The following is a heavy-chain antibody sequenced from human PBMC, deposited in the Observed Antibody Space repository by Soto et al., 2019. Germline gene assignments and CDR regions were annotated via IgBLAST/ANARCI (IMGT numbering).Heavy chain of an antibody. D-gene: IGHD6-25*01. Sequence: GGSLRLSCAVSGFTVSNTYMSWVRQAPGKGLEWISVIYRGLATYYADSVKGRFTISRDDSRNTVYLQMNSLTTEDTAVYFCARDRSDSSRADSFDIWGQVTMVTVSS. V-gene: IGHV3-53*01. CDR3: ARDRSDSSRADSFDI. J-gene: IGHJ3*02. CDR1: GFTVSNTY. CDR2: IYRGLAT.